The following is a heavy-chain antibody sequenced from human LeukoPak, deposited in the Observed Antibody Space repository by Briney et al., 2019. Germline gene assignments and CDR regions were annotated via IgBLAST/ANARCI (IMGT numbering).Heavy chain of an antibody. CDR2: INHSGST. V-gene: IGHV4-34*01. J-gene: IGHJ4*02. Sequence: SETLSLTCAVYGGSFSGYYWSWIRQPPGKGLEWIGEINHSGSTNYNPSLKSRVTISVDTSKNQFSLKLSSVTAADTAVYYCARLERGIVVVPAAISNKGVGDGYNSAHYWGQGTLVTVSS. D-gene: IGHD2-2*02. CDR3: ARLERGIVVVPAAISNKGVGDGYNSAHY. CDR1: GGSFSGYY.